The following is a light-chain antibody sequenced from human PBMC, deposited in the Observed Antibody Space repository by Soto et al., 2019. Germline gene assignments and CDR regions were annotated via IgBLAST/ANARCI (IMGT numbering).Light chain of an antibody. V-gene: IGKV1-5*01. CDR3: QHYNNWPPAWT. CDR1: QSISSW. J-gene: IGKJ1*01. CDR2: DAS. Sequence: DIQMTQSPSTLSASVGDRVTITCRASQSISSWLAWYQQKPGKAPKLLIYDASSLESGVPSRFSGSGSGTEFTLTISSLQSEDFALYYCQHYNNWPPAWTFGQGTKVDIK.